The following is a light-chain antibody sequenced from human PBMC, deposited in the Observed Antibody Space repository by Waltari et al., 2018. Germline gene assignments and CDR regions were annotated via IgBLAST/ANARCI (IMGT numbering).Light chain of an antibody. CDR3: QKYDSAPFT. CDR1: QGISNF. J-gene: IGKJ3*01. Sequence: DIQMTQSPSSLSASVGDRVTITCRASQGISNFLAWYQQRPGKVPKLLINAASTLQSGVPALFSGSGSGTDFTLTISSLQPEDVATYYCQKYDSAPFTFGPGTKVDIK. CDR2: AAS. V-gene: IGKV1-27*01.